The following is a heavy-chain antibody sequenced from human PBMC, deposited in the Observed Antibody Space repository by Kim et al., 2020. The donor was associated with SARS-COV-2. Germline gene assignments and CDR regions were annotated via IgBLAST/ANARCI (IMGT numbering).Heavy chain of an antibody. V-gene: IGHV4-34*01. D-gene: IGHD1-20*01. CDR3: ARRRHNPHFDL. Sequence: SETLSLTCAVYGGSFSGYYWSWIRQPPGKGLEWIGEINHSGSTNYNPSLKSRVTISVDTSKNQFSLKLSSVTAADTAVYYCARRRHNPHFDLWGRGTLVTVSS. J-gene: IGHJ2*01. CDR2: INHSGST. CDR1: GGSFSGYY.